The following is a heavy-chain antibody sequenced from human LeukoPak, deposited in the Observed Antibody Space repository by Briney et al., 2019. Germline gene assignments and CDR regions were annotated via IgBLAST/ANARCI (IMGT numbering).Heavy chain of an antibody. CDR3: ARGISTTVTNEGILGDY. V-gene: IGHV4-39*07. CDR2: IYYSGST. CDR1: GGSISSSSYY. Sequence: SETLSLTCTVSGGSISSSSYYWGWIRQPPGKGLEWIGSIYYSGSTYYNPSLKSRVTISVDTSKNRFSLKLSSVTAADTAVYYCARGISTTVTNEGILGDYWGQGTLVTVSS. D-gene: IGHD4-17*01. J-gene: IGHJ4*02.